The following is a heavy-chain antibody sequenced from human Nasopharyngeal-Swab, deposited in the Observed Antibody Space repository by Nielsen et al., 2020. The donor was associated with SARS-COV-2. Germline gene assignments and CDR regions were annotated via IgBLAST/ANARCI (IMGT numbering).Heavy chain of an antibody. V-gene: IGHV1-46*01. CDR2: INPSGGST. Sequence: APVKVSCKASGYTFTSYYMHWVRQAPGQGLEWMGIINPSGGSTSYAQKFQGRVTMTRDTSTSTVYMELSSLRSEDTAVYYCARDRGTVTHEWYFDYWGQGTLVTVSS. CDR3: ARDRGTVTHEWYFDY. J-gene: IGHJ4*02. D-gene: IGHD4-17*01. CDR1: GYTFTSYY.